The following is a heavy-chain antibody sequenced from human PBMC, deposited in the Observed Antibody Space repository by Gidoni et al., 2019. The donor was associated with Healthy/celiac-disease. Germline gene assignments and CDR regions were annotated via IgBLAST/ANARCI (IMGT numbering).Heavy chain of an antibody. CDR3: ARGGQWELPPYFDY. CDR1: RGPISSCY. D-gene: IGHD1-26*01. CDR2: IYYSGST. J-gene: IGHJ4*02. Sequence: QVLLQESGPGPVKPSGTLSLPCTASRGPISSCYWSWIRQPPGKGLECIWYIYYSGSTNYNPSLKSRVTISVDTSKNQFSLKLSAVTAADTAVYYCARGGQWELPPYFDYWGQGTLVTVSS. V-gene: IGHV4-59*01.